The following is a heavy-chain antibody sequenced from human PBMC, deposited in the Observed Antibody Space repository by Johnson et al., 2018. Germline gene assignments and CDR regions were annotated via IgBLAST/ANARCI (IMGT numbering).Heavy chain of an antibody. CDR2: IKSKTEGGTT. D-gene: IGHD3-10*01. CDR3: AKDLRFGEAHYYYGMDV. CDR1: GFSFRNAW. V-gene: IGHV3-15*07. Sequence: VQLVESGGCLAEPGGSLRLSCAASGFSFRNAWMNWVRQAPGKGLEWVGRIKSKTEGGTTDYAAPVKGRFTIAREASKNTLYRQMNSLRAEDTALYYCAKDLRFGEAHYYYGMDVWGQGTTVTVSS. J-gene: IGHJ6*02.